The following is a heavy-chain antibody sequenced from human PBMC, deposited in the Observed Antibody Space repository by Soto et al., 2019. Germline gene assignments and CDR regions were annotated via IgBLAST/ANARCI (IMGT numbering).Heavy chain of an antibody. Sequence: SETLSLTCTVSGGSISSGDYYWSWIRQPPGKGLEWIGYIYYSGSTYYNPSLKSRVTISVDTSKNQFSLKLSSVTAADTAVYYCARDGAVSYCGGDCSNQNYYGMDVWGQGTTVTV. J-gene: IGHJ6*02. CDR1: GGSISSGDYY. CDR2: IYYSGST. D-gene: IGHD2-21*02. CDR3: ARDGAVSYCGGDCSNQNYYGMDV. V-gene: IGHV4-30-4*01.